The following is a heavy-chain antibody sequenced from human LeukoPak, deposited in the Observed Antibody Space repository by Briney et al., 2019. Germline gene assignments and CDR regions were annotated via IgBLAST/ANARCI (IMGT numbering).Heavy chain of an antibody. CDR2: ISTGSSYI. V-gene: IGHV3-21*01. CDR1: GFTFSTYS. CDR3: ARDLTYCGGDCYPREAFDI. J-gene: IGHJ3*02. Sequence: GGSLRLSCAASGFTFSTYSMNWVRQAPGKGLERVSSISTGSSYIYYADSVKGRFTISRDNAKNSLYLQMNSLRAEDTAVYYCARDLTYCGGDCYPREAFDIWGQGTMVTVSS. D-gene: IGHD2-21*02.